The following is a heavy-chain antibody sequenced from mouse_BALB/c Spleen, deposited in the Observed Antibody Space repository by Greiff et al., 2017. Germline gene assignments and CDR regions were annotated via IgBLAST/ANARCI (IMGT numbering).Heavy chain of an antibody. J-gene: IGHJ3*01. D-gene: IGHD2-4*01. CDR3: ARVITTAWFAY. CDR1: GYTFTSYY. Sequence: QVQLQQSGPELVKPGASVKMSCKASGYTFTSYYIHWVKQRPGQGLEWIGWIYPGDGSTKYNEKFKGKATLTSDKSSSTAYMELSSLTSEDSAFYYCARVITTAWFAYWGQGTLVTVSA. V-gene: IGHV1S56*01. CDR2: IYPGDGST.